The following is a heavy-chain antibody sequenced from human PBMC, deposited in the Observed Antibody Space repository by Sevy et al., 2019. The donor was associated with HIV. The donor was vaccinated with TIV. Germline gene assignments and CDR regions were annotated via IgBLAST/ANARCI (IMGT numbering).Heavy chain of an antibody. CDR3: ARGSVREGYAFDI. Sequence: SETLSLTCTVSGGSISSSSYYWGWIRQPPGKGLEWIGSIYYSGSTYYNPSLKSRVTISVDTSKNQFSLKLSAVTAADTAVYYCARGSVREGYAFDIWGQGTMVTVSS. CDR2: IYYSGST. CDR1: GGSISSSSYY. V-gene: IGHV4-39*01. J-gene: IGHJ3*02.